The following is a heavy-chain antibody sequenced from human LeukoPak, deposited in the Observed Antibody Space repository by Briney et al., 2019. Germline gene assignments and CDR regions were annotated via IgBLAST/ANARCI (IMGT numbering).Heavy chain of an antibody. CDR3: TTGGRNGAFQFDS. CDR1: GFTFNNAW. J-gene: IGHJ4*02. CDR2: IKSETEGGAT. D-gene: IGHD1-26*01. Sequence: GGSLRLSCAASGFTFNNAWMSWVPQAPGKGLEWVARIKSETEGGATHYAAPVEGRFTISRDDSEKPLFLQMNSLKTDDTAVYYCTTGGRNGAFQFDSWGQGTLVTVSS. V-gene: IGHV3-15*01.